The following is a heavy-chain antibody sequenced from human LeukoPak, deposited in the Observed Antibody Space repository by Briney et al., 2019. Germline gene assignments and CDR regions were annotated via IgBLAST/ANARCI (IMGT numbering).Heavy chain of an antibody. Sequence: PSETLSLTCTVSGGSISSSSYYWGWIRQPPGKGLEWIGSIYYSGSTYCNPSLKSRVTISVDTSKNQFSLKLSSVTAADTAVYYCASHDSSSWYYFDYWGQGTLVTVSS. CDR1: GGSISSSSYY. D-gene: IGHD6-13*01. CDR3: ASHDSSSWYYFDY. J-gene: IGHJ4*02. V-gene: IGHV4-39*01. CDR2: IYYSGST.